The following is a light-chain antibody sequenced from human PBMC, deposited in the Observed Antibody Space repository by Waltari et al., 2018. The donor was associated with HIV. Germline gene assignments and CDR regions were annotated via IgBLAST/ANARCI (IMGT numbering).Light chain of an antibody. CDR3: SAWDSSLSRV. V-gene: IGLV10-54*01. Sequence: QAGLTQPPSVSKGLRQTATLTCTGNSNNVGNQGAAWLQQHQGHPPKLLSYRNNNRPSGISERLSASRSGNTASLTITGLQPEDEADYYCSAWDSSLSRVFGGGTKLTVL. CDR2: RNN. J-gene: IGLJ3*02. CDR1: SNNVGNQG.